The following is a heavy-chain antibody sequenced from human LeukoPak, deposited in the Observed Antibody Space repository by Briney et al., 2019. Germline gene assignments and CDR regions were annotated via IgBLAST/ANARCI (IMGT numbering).Heavy chain of an antibody. Sequence: PGGSLKLSCAASGFTFSGSAMHWVRQASGKGREWVGRIRSKANSYATAYAASVKGRFTISRDDSKNTAYLQMNSLKTEDTAVYYCTRLVYNSTTGGYWGQGTLVTVSS. J-gene: IGHJ4*02. CDR2: IRSKANSYAT. CDR1: GFTFSGSA. CDR3: TRLVYNSTTGGY. V-gene: IGHV3-73*01. D-gene: IGHD7-27*01.